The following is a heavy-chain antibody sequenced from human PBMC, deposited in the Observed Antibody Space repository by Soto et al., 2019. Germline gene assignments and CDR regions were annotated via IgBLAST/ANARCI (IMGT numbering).Heavy chain of an antibody. CDR1: GYTFTSYD. Sequence: QVQLVQSGAEVKKPGASVKVSCKASGYTFTSYDINWVRQATGQGLEWMGWMNPNSGNTGYAQKFQGRVTMTRNTSISTAYMELSGLRSEDPAVYYCAGAPPDSSSWYEGGDYWGQGTLVTVSS. D-gene: IGHD6-13*01. CDR2: MNPNSGNT. J-gene: IGHJ4*02. CDR3: AGAPPDSSSWYEGGDY. V-gene: IGHV1-8*01.